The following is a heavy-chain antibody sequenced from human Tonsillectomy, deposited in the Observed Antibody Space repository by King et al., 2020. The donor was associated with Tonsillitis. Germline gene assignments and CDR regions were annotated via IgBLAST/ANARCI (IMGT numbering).Heavy chain of an antibody. CDR3: AKGGLYSSSPWTYWYFDL. Sequence: VQLVESGGVVVQPGGSLRLSCAASGFTFDDYTMHWVRQAPGKGLEWVSLINWDGGSTYYADSVKGRFTISRDNSKNSLYLQMNSLRTEDTALYYCAKGGLYSSSPWTYWYFDLWGRGTLVTVSS. CDR2: INWDGGST. D-gene: IGHD6-6*01. CDR1: GFTFDDYT. J-gene: IGHJ2*01. V-gene: IGHV3-43*01.